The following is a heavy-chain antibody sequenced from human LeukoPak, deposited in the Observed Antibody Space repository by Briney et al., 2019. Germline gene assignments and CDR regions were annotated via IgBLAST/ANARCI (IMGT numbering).Heavy chain of an antibody. CDR3: ARQKWEQQGRDYYFNGLDV. V-gene: IGHV4-4*02. CDR2: IYLYGTT. Sequence: SETLSLTCSVSIGSISSSKWWSWVRPSPVKGLEWIGEIYLYGTTNYNPSFTSRVTMSVDRSRNQFSLKLTSVTAADTTVYYCARQKWEQQGRDYYFNGLDVWGPGTTVIVSS. D-gene: IGHD1/OR15-1a*01. J-gene: IGHJ6*02. CDR1: IGSISSSKW.